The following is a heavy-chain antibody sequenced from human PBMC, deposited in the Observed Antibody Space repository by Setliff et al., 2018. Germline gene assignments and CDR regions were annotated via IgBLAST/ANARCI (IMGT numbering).Heavy chain of an antibody. CDR2: INPNSGDT. CDR3: ARGQQLLTGDFKY. D-gene: IGHD1-26*01. V-gene: IGHV1-2*02. J-gene: IGHJ4*02. Sequence: ASVKVSCKASGYTFTGYYIHWVRQAPGQGIEWMGWINPNSGDTNYAQKFQGRVAMTRDTSITTAYMEVSRMRSDGTAVYYCARGQQLLTGDFKYWGQGTLVTVSS. CDR1: GYTFTGYY.